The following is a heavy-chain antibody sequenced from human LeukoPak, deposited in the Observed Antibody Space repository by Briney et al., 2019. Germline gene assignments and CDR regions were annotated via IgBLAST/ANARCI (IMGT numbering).Heavy chain of an antibody. D-gene: IGHD3-10*01. V-gene: IGHV4-39*01. CDR1: GGTISSNSFY. Sequence: SETLSLTCTVSGGTISSNSFYWGWIRQPPGKGLEWIGSIYYSGSTYYNPSLESRVTISVDTSKNQFSLKLSSVTAADTAVYYCSRRVGRFPGRGYSDYWGQGTLVTVSS. CDR3: SRRVGRFPGRGYSDY. J-gene: IGHJ4*02. CDR2: IYYSGST.